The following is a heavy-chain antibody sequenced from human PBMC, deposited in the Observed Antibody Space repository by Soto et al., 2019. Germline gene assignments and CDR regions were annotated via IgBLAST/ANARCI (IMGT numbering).Heavy chain of an antibody. Sequence: HPGWSLRLACASFVFTFITNSMAWVRQTPGKGLEWVSGLSVGGDRTFYLESVKGRFTISSDTSKNVVYLQMNSLRADDTAVYFCAKWDGYGDSWGQGTLVTVSS. J-gene: IGHJ5*01. CDR2: LSVGGDRT. CDR3: AKWDGYGDS. D-gene: IGHD5-12*01. V-gene: IGHV3-23*01. CDR1: VFTFITNS.